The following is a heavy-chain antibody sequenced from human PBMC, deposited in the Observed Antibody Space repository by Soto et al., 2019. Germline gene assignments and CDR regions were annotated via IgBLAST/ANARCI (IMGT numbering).Heavy chain of an antibody. Sequence: SETLSLTCTVSGGSISSYYWSWIRQPPGKGLEWIGYIYYIGSTNYNPSVKSRFTRSLYASKNELSLKLSSLGAADTAVYYCASMGLWFVELPFDYWGQGTLVTVSS. CDR1: GGSISSYY. J-gene: IGHJ4*02. V-gene: IGHV4-59*01. CDR2: IYYIGST. D-gene: IGHD3-10*01. CDR3: ASMGLWFVELPFDY.